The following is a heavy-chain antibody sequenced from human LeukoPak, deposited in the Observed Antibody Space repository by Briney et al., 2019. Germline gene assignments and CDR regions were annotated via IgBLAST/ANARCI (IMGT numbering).Heavy chain of an antibody. D-gene: IGHD3-10*01. V-gene: IGHV1-18*01. J-gene: IGHJ4*02. CDR3: AREGTGYYGSGSYYNPLFDY. CDR2: ISAYNGNT. Sequence: ASVKVSCKASGYTFTSYGISWVRQAPGQGLEWMGWISAYNGNTNYAQKLQGRVTMTTDTSTSTAYMELRSLRSDDTAVYYRAREGTGYYGSGSYYNPLFDYWGQGTLVTVSS. CDR1: GYTFTSYG.